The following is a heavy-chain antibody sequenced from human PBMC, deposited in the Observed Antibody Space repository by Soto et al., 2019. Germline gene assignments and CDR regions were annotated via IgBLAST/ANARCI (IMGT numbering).Heavy chain of an antibody. CDR2: TYYRSKWYN. Sequence: SLACAISGDRVSSNSAAWNWIRQSPSRGLEWLGRTYYRSKWYNDYAASVKSRITINPDTSKNQFSLQLNSVTPEDTAVYYCARETGIYYYYGMDVWGQGTTVTVFS. CDR3: ARETGIYYYYGMDV. V-gene: IGHV6-1*01. CDR1: GDRVSSNSAA. J-gene: IGHJ6*02. D-gene: IGHD3-9*01.